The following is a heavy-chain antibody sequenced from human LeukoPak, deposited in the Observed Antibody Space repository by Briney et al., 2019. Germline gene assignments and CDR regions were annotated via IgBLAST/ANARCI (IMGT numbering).Heavy chain of an antibody. CDR3: ARDHQTVVVVAATPRFDY. Sequence: ASVKVSCKASGYTFTSYYMHWVRQAPGQGLEWMGIINPSGGSTSYAQKFQGRVTMTRDTSTSTVYMELSSLRSEDTAVYYCARDHQTVVVVAATPRFDYWGQGTLVTVSS. CDR1: GYTFTSYY. CDR2: INPSGGST. D-gene: IGHD2-15*01. J-gene: IGHJ4*02. V-gene: IGHV1-46*01.